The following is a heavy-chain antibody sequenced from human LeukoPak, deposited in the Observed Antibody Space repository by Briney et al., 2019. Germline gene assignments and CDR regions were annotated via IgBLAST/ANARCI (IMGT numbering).Heavy chain of an antibody. D-gene: IGHD1-26*01. V-gene: IGHV4-34*01. CDR3: ATPGGSYHYYYYGMDV. Sequence: SETLSLTCAVYGGSFSGYYWSWIRQPPGKGLEWIGEINHSGSTNYNPSLKSRVTISVDTSKNQFSLKLSSVTAADTAVYYCATPGGSYHYYYYGMDVWGQGATVTVSS. J-gene: IGHJ6*02. CDR2: INHSGST. CDR1: GGSFSGYY.